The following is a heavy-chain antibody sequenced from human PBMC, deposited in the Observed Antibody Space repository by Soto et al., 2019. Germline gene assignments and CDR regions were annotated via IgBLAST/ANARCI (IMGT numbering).Heavy chain of an antibody. V-gene: IGHV4-39*01. CDR2: IYYSGST. CDR1: GGSISSSSYY. CDR3: ARQGGDSSSWYLDVYYYGMDV. Sequence: SETLSLTCTVSGGSISSSSYYWGWIRQPPGKGLEWIGSIYYSGSTYYNPSLKSRVTVSVDTSKNQFSLKLSSVTAADTAVYYCARQGGDSSSWYLDVYYYGMDVWGQGTTVTVSS. J-gene: IGHJ6*02. D-gene: IGHD6-13*01.